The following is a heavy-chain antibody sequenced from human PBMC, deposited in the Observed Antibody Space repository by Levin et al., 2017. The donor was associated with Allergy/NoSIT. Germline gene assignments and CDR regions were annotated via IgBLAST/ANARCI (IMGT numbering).Heavy chain of an antibody. CDR3: ARDLGVCGDWQLVTCGYFQH. CDR1: GGTFSSYA. J-gene: IGHJ1*01. V-gene: IGHV1-69*01. CDR2: IIPIFGTA. D-gene: IGHD2-21*02. Sequence: PGGSLRLSCKASGGTFSSYAISWVRQAPGQGLEWMGGIIPIFGTANYAQKFQGRVTITADESTSTAYMELSSLRSEDTAVYYCARDLGVCGDWQLVTCGYFQHWGQGTLVTVSS.